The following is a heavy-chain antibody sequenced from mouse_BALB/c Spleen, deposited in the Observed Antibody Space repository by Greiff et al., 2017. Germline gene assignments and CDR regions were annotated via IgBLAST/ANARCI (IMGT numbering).Heavy chain of an antibody. V-gene: IGHV3-8*02. CDR1: GDSITSGY. Sequence: EVKLQESGPSLVKPSQTLSLTCSVTGDSITSGYWNWIRKFPGNKLEYMGYISYSGSTYYNPSLKSRISITRDTSKNQYYLQLNSVTTEDTATYYCARYNYGTAWFAYWGQGTLVTVSA. CDR3: ARYNYGTAWFAY. D-gene: IGHD2-1*01. J-gene: IGHJ3*01. CDR2: ISYSGST.